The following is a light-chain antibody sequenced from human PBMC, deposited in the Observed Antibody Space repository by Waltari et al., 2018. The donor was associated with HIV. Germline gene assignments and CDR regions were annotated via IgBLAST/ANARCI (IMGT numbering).Light chain of an antibody. Sequence: QSALTQPASVSGPPGQSITISCTGTSHDVGGYKYVSWYQQHPGKAPKLMIYQVTNRPSGVSNRFSGSKSGNTASLTISGLQAEDEADYYCSSFTISSTLDFGTGTKVTVL. CDR1: SHDVGGYKY. J-gene: IGLJ1*01. V-gene: IGLV2-14*01. CDR3: SSFTISSTLD. CDR2: QVT.